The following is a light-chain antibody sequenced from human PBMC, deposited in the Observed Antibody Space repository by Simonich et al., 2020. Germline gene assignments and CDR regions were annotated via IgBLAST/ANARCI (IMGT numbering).Light chain of an antibody. CDR3: QQRSNWPPIT. Sequence: EIVMTQSQAALSVSPGDGATLSCRDSLSVSRNLDWYQQKPGQAPRLLIYGASTRATGIPATVSGSGSGTEFTLTISSMQSEDFAVYYCQQRSNWPPITFGQGTRLEIK. CDR2: GAS. J-gene: IGKJ5*01. V-gene: IGKV3-15*01. CDR1: LSVSRN.